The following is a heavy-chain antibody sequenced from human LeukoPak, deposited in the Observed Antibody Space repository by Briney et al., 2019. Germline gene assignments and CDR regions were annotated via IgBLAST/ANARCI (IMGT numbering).Heavy chain of an antibody. D-gene: IGHD4-17*01. J-gene: IGHJ4*02. CDR2: IIPILGIA. Sequence: SVKVSCKASGGAFSSYTISWVRQAPGQGLEWMGRIIPILGIANYAQKFQGRVTITADKSTSTAYMELSSLRSEDTAVYYCAREISMTTVPNGAFDYWGQGTLVTVSS. V-gene: IGHV1-69*04. CDR3: AREISMTTVPNGAFDY. CDR1: GGAFSSYT.